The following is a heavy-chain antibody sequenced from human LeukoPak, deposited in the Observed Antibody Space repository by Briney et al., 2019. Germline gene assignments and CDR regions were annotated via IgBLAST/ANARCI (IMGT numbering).Heavy chain of an antibody. CDR2: ITASSGNT. CDR3: ANRYCSGGSCYFDN. CDR1: GFIFSDYA. Sequence: GGSLRLSCAAPGFIFSDYAMNWVRQAPGKGLEWVSSITASSGNTFYADSVKGRFTISRENSKNTLYLQMNSLRPEDTAIYYCANRYCSGGSCYFDNWGQGTLVTVSS. J-gene: IGHJ4*02. V-gene: IGHV3-23*01. D-gene: IGHD2-15*01.